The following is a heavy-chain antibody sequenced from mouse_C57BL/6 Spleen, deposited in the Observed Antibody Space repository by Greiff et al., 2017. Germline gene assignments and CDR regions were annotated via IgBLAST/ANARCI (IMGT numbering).Heavy chain of an antibody. J-gene: IGHJ4*01. CDR3: ARDKDY. Sequence: EVQLQQSGPGLVKPSQSLSLTCSVTGYSITSGYYWNWIRQFPGNKLEWMGYISYDGSNNYNPSLKNRISITRDTSKNQFFLKLNSVTTEDTATYYCARDKDYWGQGTSVTVSS. CDR1: GYSITSGYY. V-gene: IGHV3-6*01. CDR2: ISYDGSN.